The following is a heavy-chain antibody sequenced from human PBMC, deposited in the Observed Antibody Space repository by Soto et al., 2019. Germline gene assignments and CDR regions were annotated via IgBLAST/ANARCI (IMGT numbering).Heavy chain of an antibody. V-gene: IGHV1-8*01. CDR2: MNPDTANT. CDR1: GYTFTTYD. Sequence: VQLVQSGAEVEKPGASVKGSCKASGYTFTTYDFNWVRQAPGHGLEWMGWMNPDTANTGYAQKFQGRVTMTRDTPISTAFMALSGLTAEDTAVYYCARALGYSSTSRLDLWGQGTLVTVSS. D-gene: IGHD6-19*01. CDR3: ARALGYSSTSRLDL. J-gene: IGHJ4*02.